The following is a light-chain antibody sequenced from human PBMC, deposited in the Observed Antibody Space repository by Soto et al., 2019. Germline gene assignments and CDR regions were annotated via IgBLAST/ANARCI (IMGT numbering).Light chain of an antibody. J-gene: IGKJ5*01. CDR3: QQDDTSPPT. V-gene: IGKV3-20*01. Sequence: EIVLTQSPGTLSLSPGDRATLSCRASQTIASRYLAWYQHQPGQAPRLLIYRTFARAPGIPDRFSGGGSGTDFTLTISRLEREDFAVYYCQQDDTSPPTFVQRTRLDIK. CDR2: RTF. CDR1: QTIASRY.